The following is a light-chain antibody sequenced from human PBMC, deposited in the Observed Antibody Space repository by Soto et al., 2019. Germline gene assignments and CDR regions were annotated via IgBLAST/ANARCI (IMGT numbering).Light chain of an antibody. CDR3: SSYAGSKMGV. CDR2: EVT. J-gene: IGLJ1*01. Sequence: QSALTQPPSASGSPGQSLTISCTGTNSDVGRYKFVSWYQQHPGKAPKLIIYEVTQRPSGVPDRFSAPQSGNTASLTVSGLQAEDEADYYCSSYAGSKMGVFGTGTQLTVL. CDR1: NSDVGRYKF. V-gene: IGLV2-8*01.